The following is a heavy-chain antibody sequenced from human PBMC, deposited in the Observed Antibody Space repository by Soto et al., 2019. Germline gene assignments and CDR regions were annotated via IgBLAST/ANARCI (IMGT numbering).Heavy chain of an antibody. CDR1: GGSISSYY. Sequence: SETLCLTYTVSGGSISSYYWSWIRQPPGKGLEWIGYMYYGGRTNYNPSLKSRVTISVDTSKMQFSLKLSSVTAADTAVYFCARGTPSPLIVRSGLGPSFDPWGQGTFVTVS. V-gene: IGHV4-59*08. J-gene: IGHJ5*02. CDR2: MYYGGRT. D-gene: IGHD1-26*01. CDR3: ARGTPSPLIVRSGLGPSFDP.